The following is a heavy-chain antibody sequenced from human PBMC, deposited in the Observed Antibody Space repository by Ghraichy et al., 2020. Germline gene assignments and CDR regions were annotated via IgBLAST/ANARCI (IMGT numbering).Heavy chain of an antibody. CDR3: AKDLGADGGNSGGSDAFDI. V-gene: IGHV3-23*01. CDR1: GFTFSSYA. Sequence: GGSLRLSCAASGFTFSSYAMSWVRQAPGKGLEWVSAISGSGGSTYYADSVKGRFTISRDNSKNTLYLQMNSLRAEDTAVYYCAKDLGADGGNSGGSDAFDIWGQGTIVTVSS. J-gene: IGHJ3*02. D-gene: IGHD4-23*01. CDR2: ISGSGGST.